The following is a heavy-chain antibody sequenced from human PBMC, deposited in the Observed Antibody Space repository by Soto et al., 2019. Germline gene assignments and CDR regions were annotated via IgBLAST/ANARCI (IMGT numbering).Heavy chain of an antibody. D-gene: IGHD6-13*01. CDR1: GGSISSSNW. CDR3: ARVADVDYCYCMDV. CDR2: IYHSGST. J-gene: IGHJ6*02. V-gene: IGHV4-4*02. Sequence: QVQLQESGPGLVKPSGTLSLTCAVSGGSISSSNWWSWVRQPPGKGLEWIGEIYHSGSTNYNPYLQSRVTISVDKSKNQFSLNLNSVTAADTAVYYCARVADVDYCYCMDVWGQGTTVTVSS.